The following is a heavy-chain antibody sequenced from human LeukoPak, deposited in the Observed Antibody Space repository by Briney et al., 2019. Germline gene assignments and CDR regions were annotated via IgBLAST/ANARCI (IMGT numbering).Heavy chain of an antibody. V-gene: IGHV4-59*08. J-gene: IGHJ4*02. CDR3: ARLATAGYLNY. CDR2: ISHSGST. CDR1: GGSISSYY. Sequence: SETLSLTCTVSGGSISSYYWSWIRQPPGKGLEWIGYISHSGSTNYNPSLKSRVTISVDTSKKQFFLRVNSVTAADTAVYYCARLATAGYLNYWGQGTLVAVSS. D-gene: IGHD6-19*01.